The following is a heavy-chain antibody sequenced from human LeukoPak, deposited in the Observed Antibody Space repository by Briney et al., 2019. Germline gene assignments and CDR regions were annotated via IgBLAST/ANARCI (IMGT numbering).Heavy chain of an antibody. D-gene: IGHD6-19*01. CDR3: ARDSDGYSSGWSPPSDAFDI. Sequence: PGGSLRLSCAVSGFTFSNYWINWVRQAPGKGLEWVANIKQDGSEKYYVDSVKGRFTISRDNAKNSLYLQMNSLRAEDTAVYYCARDSDGYSSGWSPPSDAFDIWGQGTMITVSS. CDR1: GFTFSNYW. V-gene: IGHV3-7*01. CDR2: IKQDGSEK. J-gene: IGHJ3*02.